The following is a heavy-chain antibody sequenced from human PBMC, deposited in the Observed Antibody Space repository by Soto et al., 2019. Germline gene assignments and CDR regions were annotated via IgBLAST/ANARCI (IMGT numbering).Heavy chain of an antibody. J-gene: IGHJ5*02. CDR3: ARDTYYYGSGSYYNWFDP. CDR2: IIPIFGTA. Sequence: GASVKVSCKASGGTFSSYAISWVRQAPGQGLEWMGGIIPIFGTANYAQKFQGRVTITADESTSTAYMELSSLRSEDTAVYYCARDTYYYGSGSYYNWFDPWGQGTLVTVS. V-gene: IGHV1-69*13. CDR1: GGTFSSYA. D-gene: IGHD3-10*01.